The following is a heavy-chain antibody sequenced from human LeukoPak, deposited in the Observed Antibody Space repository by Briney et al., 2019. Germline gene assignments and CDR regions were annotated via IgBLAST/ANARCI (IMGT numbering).Heavy chain of an antibody. CDR1: GGSISSSGHY. Sequence: SETLSLTCTVSGGSISSSGHYWGWIRQPPGKGLEWIGSIYYSGSTYYNPSLKSRVTISVDTSKNQFSLKLSSVTAADTAVYYCARAPDTAGSNAFDIWGQGTMVTVSS. V-gene: IGHV4-39*07. D-gene: IGHD5-18*01. CDR3: ARAPDTAGSNAFDI. CDR2: IYYSGST. J-gene: IGHJ3*02.